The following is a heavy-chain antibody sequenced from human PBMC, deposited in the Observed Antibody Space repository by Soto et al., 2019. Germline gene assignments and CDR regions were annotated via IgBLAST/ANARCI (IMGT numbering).Heavy chain of an antibody. D-gene: IGHD2-2*01. CDR3: ARVSHLVPAANEYYYYGMDV. CDR2: IYYSGST. CDR1: GGSISSGDYY. Sequence: SETLSLTCTVSGGSISSGDYYCSWIRQPPGKGLEWIGYIYYSGSTYYNPSLKSRVTISVDTSKNQFSLKLSSVTAADTAVYYCARVSHLVPAANEYYYYGMDVWGQRTTVTVSS. J-gene: IGHJ6*02. V-gene: IGHV4-30-4*01.